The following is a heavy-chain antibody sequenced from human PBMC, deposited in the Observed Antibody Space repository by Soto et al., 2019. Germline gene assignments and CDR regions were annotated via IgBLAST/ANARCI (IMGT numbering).Heavy chain of an antibody. CDR3: ARILAAAGAGTGTWGMDV. D-gene: IGHD6-13*01. CDR2: INPSGGST. J-gene: IGHJ6*02. Sequence: ASVKVSCKASGFIFSKYYMHWVRQAPGQGLEWVGIINPSGGSTSYAQKFQGRVTMTRDTSTSTVYMELSSLRSEDTAVYYCARILAAAGAGTGTWGMDVWGQGT. CDR1: GFIFSKYY. V-gene: IGHV1-46*03.